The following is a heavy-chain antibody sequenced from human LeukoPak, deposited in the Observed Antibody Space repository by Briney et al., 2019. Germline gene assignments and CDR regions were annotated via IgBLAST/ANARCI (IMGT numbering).Heavy chain of an antibody. CDR2: IIPIFGTA. V-gene: IGHV1-69*13. CDR1: GGTFSSYA. Sequence: GASVKVSCKASGGTFSSYAISWVRQAPGQGLEWMGGIIPIFGTANYAQKFQGRVTITADESTSTAYMELSSLRSEDTAVYYCARDRAHDAGTADYWGQGTLVTVSS. D-gene: IGHD6-13*01. J-gene: IGHJ4*02. CDR3: ARDRAHDAGTADY.